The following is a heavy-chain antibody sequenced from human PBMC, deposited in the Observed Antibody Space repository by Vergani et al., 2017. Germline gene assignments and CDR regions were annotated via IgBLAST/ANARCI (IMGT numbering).Heavy chain of an antibody. D-gene: IGHD6-19*01. CDR3: ANKQWLDY. CDR2: IRYDGSNK. CDR1: GFTFSGYG. J-gene: IGHJ4*02. V-gene: IGHV3-30*02. Sequence: QVQLVESGGGVVQPGGSLRLSWEASGFTFSGYGMHWVRQAPGKGLEWVAFIRYDGSNKYYADSVKGRFTISRDNSKNTLYLQMNSLRSEDTAVYYCANKQWLDYWGQGTLVTVSS.